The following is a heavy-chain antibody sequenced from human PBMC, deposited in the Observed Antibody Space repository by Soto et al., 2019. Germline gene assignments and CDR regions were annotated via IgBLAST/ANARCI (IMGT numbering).Heavy chain of an antibody. CDR2: IIPIFGTA. D-gene: IGHD3-10*01. CDR1: GGTFSSYA. V-gene: IGHV1-69*13. Sequence: EASVKVSCKASGGTFSSYAISWVRQAPGQGLEWMGGIIPIFGTANYAQKFQGRVTITADESTSTAYMELSSLRSEDTAVYYCARDHITMVRGVIIPVNYYYGMDVWGQGTTVTVSS. J-gene: IGHJ6*02. CDR3: ARDHITMVRGVIIPVNYYYGMDV.